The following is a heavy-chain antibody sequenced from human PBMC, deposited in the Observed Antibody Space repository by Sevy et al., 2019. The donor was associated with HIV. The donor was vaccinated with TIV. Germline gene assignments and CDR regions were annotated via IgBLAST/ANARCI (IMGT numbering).Heavy chain of an antibody. D-gene: IGHD4-4*01. CDR3: ARVGPMTTVTTGNDC. CDR1: GFTFSDYY. CDR2: ISSSGSTI. Sequence: GGSLRLSCAASGFTFSDYYMSWIRQAPGKGLEWVSYISSSGSTIYYADSVKGRFTISRDNAKNSLYLQMNSLRAEDMAVYYCARVGPMTTVTTGNDCWGQGTLVTVSS. J-gene: IGHJ4*02. V-gene: IGHV3-11*01.